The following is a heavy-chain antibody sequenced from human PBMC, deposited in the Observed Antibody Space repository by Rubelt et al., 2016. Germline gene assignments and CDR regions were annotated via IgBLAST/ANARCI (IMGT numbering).Heavy chain of an antibody. J-gene: IGHJ1*01. V-gene: IGHV1-3*01. Sequence: LEWMGWINAGNGNTKYSQKFQGRVTITRDTSARTAYMELSSLRSEDTAVYYCARARGSRWYFQHWGQVTLVTVSS. CDR3: ARARGSRWYFQH. CDR2: INAGNGNT. D-gene: IGHD6-13*01.